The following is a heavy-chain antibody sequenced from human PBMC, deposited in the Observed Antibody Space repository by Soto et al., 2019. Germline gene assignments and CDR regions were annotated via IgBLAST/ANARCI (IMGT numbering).Heavy chain of an antibody. CDR2: ISGSSGST. CDR3: ARASVRWSWFDY. CDR1: GFTFSSYA. Sequence: GGSLRLSCAASGFTFSSYAMSWVRQAPGKGLEWVSAISGSSGSTYYADSVKGRFTTSRDNAKNSLYLQMNSLRAEDTAVYYCARASVRWSWFDYWGQGTLVTVSS. D-gene: IGHD3-10*01. J-gene: IGHJ4*02. V-gene: IGHV3-23*01.